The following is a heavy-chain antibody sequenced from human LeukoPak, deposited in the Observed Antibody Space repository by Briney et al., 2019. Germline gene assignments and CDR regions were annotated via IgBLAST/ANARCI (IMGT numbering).Heavy chain of an antibody. Sequence: GGSLRLSCAASGFTFSDYYMSWIRQAPGKGLEWVSYISSSGSTIYYADSVKGRFTISRDNAKNSLYLQMNSLRAEDTAVYYCASAHRNLYCGGDCYTTPFDYWGQGTLVTVSS. V-gene: IGHV3-11*01. CDR2: ISSSGSTI. CDR3: ASAHRNLYCGGDCYTTPFDY. D-gene: IGHD2-21*02. J-gene: IGHJ4*02. CDR1: GFTFSDYY.